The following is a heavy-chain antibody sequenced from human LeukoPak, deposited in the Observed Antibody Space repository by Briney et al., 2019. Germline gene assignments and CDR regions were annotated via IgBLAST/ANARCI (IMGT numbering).Heavy chain of an antibody. CDR2: IIPIFGTA. V-gene: IGHV1-69*05. D-gene: IGHD1-26*01. CDR3: AASLRIVGATYFDC. CDR1: GGTFSSYA. J-gene: IGHJ4*02. Sequence: SVKVSCKASGGTFSSYAISWVRQAPGQGLEWMGGIIPIFGTANYAQKFQGRVTITTDESKSTAYMELGSRRSEDTAVYYCAASLRIVGATYFDCGGQGTLGTVSA.